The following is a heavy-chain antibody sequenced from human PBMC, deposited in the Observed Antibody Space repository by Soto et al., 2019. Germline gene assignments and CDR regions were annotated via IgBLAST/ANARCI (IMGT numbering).Heavy chain of an antibody. V-gene: IGHV5-51*01. Sequence: GESLKISCKGSGYSFTSYWIGWVRQMPGKGLEWMGIIYPGDSDTRYSPSFQGQVTISADKSISTAYLQWSSLKASDTAMYYCARSADSSSGIYYYYGMDVWGQGTTVTVSS. J-gene: IGHJ6*02. CDR1: GYSFTSYW. CDR3: ARSADSSSGIYYYYGMDV. D-gene: IGHD6-6*01. CDR2: IYPGDSDT.